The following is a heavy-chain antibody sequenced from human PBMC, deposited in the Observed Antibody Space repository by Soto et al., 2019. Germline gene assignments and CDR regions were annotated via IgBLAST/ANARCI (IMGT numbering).Heavy chain of an antibody. CDR3: ARGPYCSGGSCFRHYFDY. J-gene: IGHJ4*02. CDR2: IYYSGST. CDR1: GGPISSGDYY. V-gene: IGHV4-30-4*01. Sequence: PSETLSLTCTVSGGPISSGDYYWSWIRQPPGKGLEWIGYIYYSGSTNYNPSLKSRVTISVDTSKNQFSLKLSSVTAADTAVYYCARGPYCSGGSCFRHYFDYWGQGTLVTVSS. D-gene: IGHD2-15*01.